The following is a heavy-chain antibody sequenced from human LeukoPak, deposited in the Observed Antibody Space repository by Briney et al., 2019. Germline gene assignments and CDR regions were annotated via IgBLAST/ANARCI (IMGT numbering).Heavy chain of an antibody. Sequence: SETLSLTCAVYGGSFSGYYWSWIRQPPGKGLEWIGEINHSGSTNHNPSLKSRVTISVDTSKNQFSLKLSSVTAADTAVYYCARRRATMVRGAPYYFDYWGQGTLVTVSS. CDR1: GGSFSGYY. V-gene: IGHV4-34*01. CDR2: INHSGST. J-gene: IGHJ4*02. CDR3: ARRRATMVRGAPYYFDY. D-gene: IGHD3-10*01.